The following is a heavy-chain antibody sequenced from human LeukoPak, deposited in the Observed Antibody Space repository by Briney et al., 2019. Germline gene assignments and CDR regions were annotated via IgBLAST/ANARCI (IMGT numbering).Heavy chain of an antibody. CDR3: ARQTYYYGSGSLYDY. CDR1: GGSISSYY. D-gene: IGHD3-10*01. J-gene: IGHJ4*02. CDR2: INHSGST. V-gene: IGHV4-34*01. Sequence: SETLSLTCTVSGGSISSYYWSWIRQPPGKGLEWIGEINHSGSTNYNPSLKSRVTISVDTSKNQFSLKLSSVTAADTAVYYCARQTYYYGSGSLYDYWGQGTLVTVSS.